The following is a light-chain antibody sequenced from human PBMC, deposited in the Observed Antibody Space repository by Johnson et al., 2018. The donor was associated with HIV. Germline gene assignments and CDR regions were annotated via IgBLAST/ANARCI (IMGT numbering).Light chain of an antibody. CDR1: SSNIGNNY. V-gene: IGLV1-51*01. CDR3: GTWDSSLSGGV. Sequence: QAVLTQPPSVSAAPGQKVTISCSGSSSNIGNNYVSWYQQLPGTAPKLLIYDNNKRPSGIPDRFSGSKSGTSATLGITGLQTGDEADYYCGTWDSSLSGGVFGTGTKVTFL. CDR2: DNN. J-gene: IGLJ1*01.